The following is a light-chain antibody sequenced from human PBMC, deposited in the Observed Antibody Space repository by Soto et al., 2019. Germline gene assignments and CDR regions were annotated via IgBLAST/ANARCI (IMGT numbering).Light chain of an antibody. V-gene: IGKV3-11*01. CDR3: QQRSNWPLT. CDR2: DAS. CDR1: QSVSSY. Sequence: EIVLTQSPATLSLSPGERATLSWRASQSVSSYLAWYQQKPGQAPRLLIYDASNRATGIPARFSGSGSGTDFTLTISSLEPDDFAVYYCQQRSNWPLTFGGGTKVDIK. J-gene: IGKJ4*01.